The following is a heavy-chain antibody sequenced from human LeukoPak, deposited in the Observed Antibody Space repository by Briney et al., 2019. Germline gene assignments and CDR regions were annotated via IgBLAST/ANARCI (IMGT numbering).Heavy chain of an antibody. Sequence: GGSLRLSCAASGFTFSSYAISWVRQAPGKGLEWVSAISGSGGSTYYADSVKGRFTISRDNSKNTLYLQMNSLRAEDTAVYYCAADIAVAGSADAFDIWGQGTMVTVSS. CDR3: AADIAVAGSADAFDI. CDR1: GFTFSSYA. D-gene: IGHD6-19*01. V-gene: IGHV3-23*01. J-gene: IGHJ3*02. CDR2: ISGSGGST.